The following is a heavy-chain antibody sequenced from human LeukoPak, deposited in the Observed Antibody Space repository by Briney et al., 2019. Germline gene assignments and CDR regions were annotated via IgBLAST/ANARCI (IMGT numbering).Heavy chain of an antibody. V-gene: IGHV4-59*01. J-gene: IGHJ5*02. D-gene: IGHD3-10*01. Sequence: PSETLSLTCTVSGGSISSYYWSWIRQPPGKGLEWIGYIYYSGSTNYNPSLKSRVTISVDTSKNQFSLKLSSVTAADTAVYYWVRRIRITMVRGVIGWFDPWGQGTLVTVSS. CDR2: IYYSGST. CDR3: VRRIRITMVRGVIGWFDP. CDR1: GGSISSYY.